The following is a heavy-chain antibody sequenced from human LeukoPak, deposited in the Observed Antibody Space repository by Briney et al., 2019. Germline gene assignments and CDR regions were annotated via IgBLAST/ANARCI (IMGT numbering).Heavy chain of an antibody. CDR1: GFTFSSYG. D-gene: IGHD5-18*01. V-gene: IGHV3-30*18. CDR2: ISYDGSDK. CDR3: AKDHVQSRGYSYGPPPDY. J-gene: IGHJ4*02. Sequence: GGSLRLSCAASGFTFSSYGMHWVRQAPRKGLEWVAVISYDGSDKYYADSVKGRFTISRDNSENTLYLQMNSLRAEDTAVYYCAKDHVQSRGYSYGPPPDYWGQGTLVTVSS.